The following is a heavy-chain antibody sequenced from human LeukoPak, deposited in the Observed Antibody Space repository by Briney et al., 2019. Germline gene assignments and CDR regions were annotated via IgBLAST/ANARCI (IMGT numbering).Heavy chain of an antibody. J-gene: IGHJ4*02. V-gene: IGHV3-33*08. CDR3: ARAPGAYCGGDCYSGFDY. D-gene: IGHD2-21*02. Sequence: PGGSLRLSCAASGFTFSSYWMHWVRQAPGKGLEWVAVIWYDGSNKYYADSVKGRFTISRDNSKNTLYLQMNSLRAEDTAVYYCARAPGAYCGGDCYSGFDYWGQGTLVTVSS. CDR2: IWYDGSNK. CDR1: GFTFSSYW.